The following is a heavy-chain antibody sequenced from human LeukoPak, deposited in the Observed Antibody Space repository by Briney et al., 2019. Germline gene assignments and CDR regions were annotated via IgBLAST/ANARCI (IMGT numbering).Heavy chain of an antibody. CDR1: GFTFSTYW. CDR2: INPDGSEK. CDR3: AKVGTXXLVFDY. D-gene: IGHD1-14*01. Sequence: PGXSLRXSCEASGFTFSTYWMSWVRQAPGKGLEGVANINPDGSEKAYVESVKGRFTISRDKAKKSLYVQMNSLRAEDTALYYCAKVGTXXLVFDYWGXGTLVTVSS. V-gene: IGHV3-7*01. J-gene: IGHJ4*02.